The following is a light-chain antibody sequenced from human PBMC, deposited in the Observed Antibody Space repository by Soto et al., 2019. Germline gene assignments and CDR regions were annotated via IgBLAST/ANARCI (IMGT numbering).Light chain of an antibody. CDR1: SSDVGGYNY. CDR3: SSYTSSSTLV. J-gene: IGLJ2*01. Sequence: QSARTQPASVSGSPGQSITSSCTGTSSDVGGYNYVSWYQQHPGKAPKVVIYEVSNRPSWISNRFSGSKSGNTASLTISGLQAEDEADYYCSSYTSSSTLVFGGGTKLTVL. V-gene: IGLV2-14*01. CDR2: EVS.